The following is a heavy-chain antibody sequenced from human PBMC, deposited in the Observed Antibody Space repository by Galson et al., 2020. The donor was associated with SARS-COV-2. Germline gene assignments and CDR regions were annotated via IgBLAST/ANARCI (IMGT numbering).Heavy chain of an antibody. CDR3: AKCGTYYDISNGYFVNLYYFDS. CDR2: LSGSGGNT. J-gene: IGHJ4*02. CDR1: GFTFSAYA. D-gene: IGHD3-9*01. Sequence: GGSLRLSCAASGFTFSAYAMTWVRQAPGKGLEWVAGLSGSGGNTYYADSVKGRFTISRDKSKNTLYLQMSSLRAEDTAVYYCAKCGTYYDISNGYFVNLYYFDSWGQGTLVTVSS. V-gene: IGHV3-23*01.